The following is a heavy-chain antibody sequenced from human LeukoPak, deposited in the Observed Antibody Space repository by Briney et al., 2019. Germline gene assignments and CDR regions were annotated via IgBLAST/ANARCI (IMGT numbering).Heavy chain of an antibody. D-gene: IGHD4-17*01. CDR1: GYTLTELS. Sequence: ASVKVSCKVSGYTLTELSMHWVRQAPGKGLEWMGGFDPEDGETIYAQKFQGRVTMTEDTSTDTAYMELSSLRSEDTAVYYCATLMRTTVTSEYFQHWGQGTLVTVSS. J-gene: IGHJ1*01. CDR3: ATLMRTTVTSEYFQH. V-gene: IGHV1-24*01. CDR2: FDPEDGET.